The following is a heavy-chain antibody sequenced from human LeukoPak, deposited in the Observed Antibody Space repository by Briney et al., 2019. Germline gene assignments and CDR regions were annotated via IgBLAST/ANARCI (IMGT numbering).Heavy chain of an antibody. V-gene: IGHV5-51*04. CDR2: IYPGDSDT. J-gene: IGHJ3*02. D-gene: IGHD6-6*01. Sequence: GESLKISCKGSGYSFTSYWIGWVRQMPGKGLEWMGIIYPGDSDTRYSPSFQGQVTISADKPISTAYLQWSSLKASDSAMYYCAKTSMAARFDAFDIWGQGTMVTVSS. CDR1: GYSFTSYW. CDR3: AKTSMAARFDAFDI.